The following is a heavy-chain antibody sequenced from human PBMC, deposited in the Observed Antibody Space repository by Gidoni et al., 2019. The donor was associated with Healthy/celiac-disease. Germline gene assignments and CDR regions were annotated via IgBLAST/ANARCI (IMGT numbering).Heavy chain of an antibody. CDR1: GGSGSRQA. CDR3: ARDGGRYSGYDLGDFDY. V-gene: IGHV3-30-3*01. CDR2: ISDGVSTK. J-gene: IGHJ4*02. Sequence: VQRVESGGGVVERGREPRPSGVASGGSGSRQAMRWGRRAPGKGLVWGAVISDGVSTKFDADSVKRRFTISIDNSKNTPSRQMNSLIADDTSVYYCARDGGRYSGYDLGDFDYWGQGTLVTVSS. D-gene: IGHD5-12*01.